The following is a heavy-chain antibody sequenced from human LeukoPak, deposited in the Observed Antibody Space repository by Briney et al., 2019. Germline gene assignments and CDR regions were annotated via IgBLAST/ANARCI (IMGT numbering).Heavy chain of an antibody. Sequence: GRSLRLSCAASGFTFSSYAMHWVRQAPGTGLEWVAVISYDGRNKYYADSVNGRFTISRDNSKNTLYLQMNSLRAEDTAVYYCARVGAPFDYWGQGTLVTVSS. V-gene: IGHV3-30*04. CDR3: ARVGAPFDY. D-gene: IGHD1-26*01. CDR1: GFTFSSYA. CDR2: ISYDGRNK. J-gene: IGHJ4*02.